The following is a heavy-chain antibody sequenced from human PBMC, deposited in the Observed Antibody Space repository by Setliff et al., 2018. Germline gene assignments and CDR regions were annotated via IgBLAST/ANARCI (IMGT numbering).Heavy chain of an antibody. CDR1: GYTFIDYY. CDR3: ATFIRPGYYYGSGSYSD. V-gene: IGHV1-24*01. J-gene: IGHJ4*02. D-gene: IGHD3-10*01. Sequence: GASVKVSCKASGYTFIDYYMHWVRQAPGKGLEWMGGFDPEDGETIYAQKFQGRVTMTEDTSTDTAYMELSSLRSEDTAVYYCATFIRPGYYYGSGSYSDWGQGTLVTVSS. CDR2: FDPEDGET.